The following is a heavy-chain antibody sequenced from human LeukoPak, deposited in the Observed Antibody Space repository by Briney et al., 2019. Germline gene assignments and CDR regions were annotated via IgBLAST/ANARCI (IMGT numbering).Heavy chain of an antibody. CDR2: ISYDGTNK. V-gene: IGHV3-30*04. CDR1: GFTFSSYA. D-gene: IGHD2/OR15-2a*01. J-gene: IGHJ6*02. Sequence: PGGSLRLSCAASGFTFSSYAMHWVRQAPGKGLEWVAVISYDGTNKYYPDSVKGRFTISRDNSYNTLYLQVDSLTAEDTAVYYCAKESTTYYYYGMHVWGQGTTVTVSS. CDR3: AKESTTYYYYGMHV.